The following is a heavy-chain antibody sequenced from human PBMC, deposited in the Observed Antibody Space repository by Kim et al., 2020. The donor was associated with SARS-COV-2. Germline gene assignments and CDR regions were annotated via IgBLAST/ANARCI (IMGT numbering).Heavy chain of an antibody. CDR2: IKQDGSEK. CDR1: GFTFSNYW. D-gene: IGHD3-22*01. CDR3: ARDPLTYYYDSSGSSDYYYEYYFDY. J-gene: IGHJ4*02. V-gene: IGHV3-7*01. Sequence: GGSLRLSCAASGFTFSNYWMSWVRQAPGKGLEWVANIKQDGSEKYYVDSVKGRFTISRDNAKKSLYLQMNTLRAEDTAVYYCARDPLTYYYDSSGSSDYYYEYYFDYWGQGTLVTVSS.